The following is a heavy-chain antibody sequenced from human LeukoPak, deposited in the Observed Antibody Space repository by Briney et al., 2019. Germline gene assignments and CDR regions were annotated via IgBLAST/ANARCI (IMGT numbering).Heavy chain of an antibody. CDR1: GYTFTGYY. D-gene: IGHD6-13*01. V-gene: IGHV1-2*02. CDR3: ARDPIAAAGTWFDY. Sequence: ASVKVSCKASGYTFTGYYIHWVRQAPGQGLEWMGWINPNSGGTNYAQKFQGRVTMTRDTSISTAYMELSRLRSDDTAVYYCARDPIAAAGTWFDYWGQGTLVTVSS. CDR2: INPNSGGT. J-gene: IGHJ4*02.